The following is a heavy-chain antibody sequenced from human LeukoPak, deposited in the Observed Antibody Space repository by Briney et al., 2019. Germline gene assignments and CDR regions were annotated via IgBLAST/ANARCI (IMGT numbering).Heavy chain of an antibody. J-gene: IGHJ5*02. CDR3: AREATYYYDSSGYPTNWFDP. D-gene: IGHD3-22*01. CDR1: GFTFSSYS. CDR2: ISSSSSYI. Sequence: PGGSLRLSCAASGFTFSSYSMNWVRQAPGKGLEWVSSISSSSSYIYYADSVKGRFTISRDNAKNSLYLQMNSLRAEDTAVYYCAREATYYYDSSGYPTNWFDPWGQGTLVTVSS. V-gene: IGHV3-21*01.